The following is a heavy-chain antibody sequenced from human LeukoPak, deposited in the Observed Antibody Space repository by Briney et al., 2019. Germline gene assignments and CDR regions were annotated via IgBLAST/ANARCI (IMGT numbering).Heavy chain of an antibody. D-gene: IGHD4-11*01. CDR3: ASGLYSNPKYYYYYYMDV. J-gene: IGHJ6*03. V-gene: IGHV1-69*05. CDR2: IIPIFGTA. CDR1: GGTFSSYA. Sequence: SVKVSCKASGGTFSSYAISWVRQAPGQGLEWMGGIIPIFGTANYAQKFQGRITITTDESTSTAYMELSSLRSEDTAVYYCASGLYSNPKYYYYYYMDVWGKGTTVTVSS.